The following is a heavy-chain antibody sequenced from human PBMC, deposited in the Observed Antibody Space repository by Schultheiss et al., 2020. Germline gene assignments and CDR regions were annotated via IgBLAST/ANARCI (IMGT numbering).Heavy chain of an antibody. CDR2: ISGSGGST. D-gene: IGHD3-22*01. CDR1: GFTFSSYA. CDR3: AKEGYYDSSGYYAWGMDF. J-gene: IGHJ6*02. Sequence: SCAASGFTFSSYAMSWVRQAPGKGLEWVSAISGSGGSTYYADSVKGRFTISRDNSKNTLYLQMNSLRAEDTAVYYCAKEGYYDSSGYYAWGMDFWGQGTTVTVSS. V-gene: IGHV3-23*01.